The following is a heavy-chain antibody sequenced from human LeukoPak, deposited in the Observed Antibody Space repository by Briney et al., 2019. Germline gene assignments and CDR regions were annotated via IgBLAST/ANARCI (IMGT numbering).Heavy chain of an antibody. D-gene: IGHD2-21*02. Sequence: PGRSLRLSCAASGFTFSSYAMHWVRQAPGKGLEWVAVISSDGSNKYYADSVKGRFTISRDNPKKTLYLQMSDLREEDTAMYFCARGNHIYGDQSLDTWGQGTLLTVSS. CDR2: ISSDGSNK. CDR3: ARGNHIYGDQSLDT. J-gene: IGHJ5*02. CDR1: GFTFSSYA. V-gene: IGHV3-30-3*01.